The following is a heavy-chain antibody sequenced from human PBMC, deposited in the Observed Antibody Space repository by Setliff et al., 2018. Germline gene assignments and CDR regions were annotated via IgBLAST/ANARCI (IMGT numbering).Heavy chain of an antibody. CDR2: INPRTGVT. V-gene: IGHV1-2*02. Sequence: ASVKVSCKASGYTFTGHYIHWVRQAPGQGLVWMGWINPRTGVTNSAQKFQGRVTMTRDTSITTVYMDLSRLKSDDTAVYYCARGTDYHGSGSYWAKDVWGKGTTVTVSA. CDR1: GYTFTGHY. J-gene: IGHJ6*04. D-gene: IGHD3-10*01. CDR3: ARGTDYHGSGSYWAKDV.